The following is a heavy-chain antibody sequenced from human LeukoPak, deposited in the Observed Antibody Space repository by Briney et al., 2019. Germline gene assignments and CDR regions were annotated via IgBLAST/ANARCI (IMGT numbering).Heavy chain of an antibody. Sequence: GASVKVSCKVSGYTLTALSMHWVRHAPVKGLEWMGSFDPEDGETIYAQKFQGRVTMTEDTSTDTAFMELNSLRSEDTAIYYCAVGSISFGDYWGQGTLITVSS. V-gene: IGHV1-24*01. CDR1: GYTLTALS. CDR2: FDPEDGET. CDR3: AVGSISFGDY. D-gene: IGHD3-16*01. J-gene: IGHJ4*02.